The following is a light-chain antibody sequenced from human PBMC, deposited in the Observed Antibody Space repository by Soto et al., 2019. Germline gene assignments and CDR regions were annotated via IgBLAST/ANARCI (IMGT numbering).Light chain of an antibody. V-gene: IGKV2D-29*01. CDR3: MQSIQLPRT. J-gene: IGKJ2*01. CDR1: QSLLHSDGKTY. CDR2: EVS. Sequence: DIVMTQTPLSLSVTPGQPASISCKSSQSLLHSDGKTYLYWYLQKPAQPPQLLIYEVSKRYSRVPDRFSGRGSRTDIPLKIRRVEAEDVVVYYCMQSIQLPRTFGQGPKLEIK.